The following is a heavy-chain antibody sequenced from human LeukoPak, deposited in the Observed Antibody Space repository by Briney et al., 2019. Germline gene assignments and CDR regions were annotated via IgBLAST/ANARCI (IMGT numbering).Heavy chain of an antibody. CDR3: ARAGLQFHAFDI. CDR2: INSDGSST. J-gene: IGHJ3*02. Sequence: PGGSLRLSCAASGFTFSSYWMHWVRQAPGKGLVWVSRINSDGSSTSYADSVKGRFTISRDNAKNTLYLQMNSLRAEDTAVYYCARAGLQFHAFDIWGQGTMVTVSS. V-gene: IGHV3-74*01. D-gene: IGHD5-24*01. CDR1: GFTFSSYW.